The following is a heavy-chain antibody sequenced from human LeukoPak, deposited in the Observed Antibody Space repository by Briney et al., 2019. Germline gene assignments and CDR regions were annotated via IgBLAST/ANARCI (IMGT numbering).Heavy chain of an antibody. V-gene: IGHV3-21*01. D-gene: IGHD6-13*01. J-gene: IGHJ3*02. CDR2: ISSSSSYI. CDR1: GFTFSSYS. Sequence: PGGSLRLSCAASGFTFSSYSVNWVCQAPGKGLEWVSSISSSSSYIYYADSVKGRFTISRDNAKNSLYLQMNSLRAEDTAVYYCARLNYSSSFGDAFDIWGQGTMVTVSS. CDR3: ARLNYSSSFGDAFDI.